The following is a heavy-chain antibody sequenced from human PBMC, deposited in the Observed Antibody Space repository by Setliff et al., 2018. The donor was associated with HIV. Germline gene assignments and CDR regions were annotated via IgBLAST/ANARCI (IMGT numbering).Heavy chain of an antibody. CDR2: ISAGGGST. J-gene: IGHJ3*02. V-gene: IGHV3-23*01. D-gene: IGHD3-10*01. Sequence: GGSLRLSCAASGFTFSSYWMHWVRQAPGKGLAWVSAISAGGGSTYYAYSVKGRCTISRDNSKKTLYLQMNSLRDEDTAVYYCAKVFAFGVDAFDIWGQGTGVTVS. CDR1: GFTFSSYW. CDR3: AKVFAFGVDAFDI.